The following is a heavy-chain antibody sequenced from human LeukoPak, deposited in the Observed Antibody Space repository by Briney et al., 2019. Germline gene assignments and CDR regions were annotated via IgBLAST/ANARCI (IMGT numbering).Heavy chain of an antibody. CDR3: AREEWWFDA. CDR1: GSTFSTYW. D-gene: IGHD2-8*01. CDR2: IKEDGSEK. V-gene: IGHV3-7*01. Sequence: GGSLRLSCAASGSTFSTYWMSWVRQAPGKGLEWVANIKEDGSEKYYVDSVKGRFTISRDNAKNSVYLQMNSLRVEDTAVYYCAREEWWFDAWGQGTLVTVSS. J-gene: IGHJ5*02.